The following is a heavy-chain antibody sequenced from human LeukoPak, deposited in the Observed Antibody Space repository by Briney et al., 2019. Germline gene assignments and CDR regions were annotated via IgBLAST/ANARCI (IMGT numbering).Heavy chain of an antibody. D-gene: IGHD6-19*01. CDR2: IGTAGDP. V-gene: IGHV3-13*05. CDR1: GFTFSSYD. J-gene: IGHJ4*02. Sequence: GGSLRLSCAASGFTFSSYDMHWGRHATGKGLEWVSAIGTAGDPYYPGSVKGRFTISRENAKNSLYLQMNSLRAGDTAVYYCARADSGWYDFDYWGQGTLVTVSS. CDR3: ARADSGWYDFDY.